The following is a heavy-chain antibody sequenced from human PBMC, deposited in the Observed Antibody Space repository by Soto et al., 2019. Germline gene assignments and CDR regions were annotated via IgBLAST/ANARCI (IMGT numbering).Heavy chain of an antibody. CDR1: GFTFSNYW. CDR3: VRDLGIGGFADY. Sequence: PGWSLRLSCVSSGFTFSNYWMHWVRQAPGQGLVWVSRINPDGSTTLYADSVKGRFTISRDNAKDTLNLQMNNLRAGDTAVYYCVRDLGIGGFADYWGQGILVTVPQ. J-gene: IGHJ4*02. CDR2: INPDGSTT. V-gene: IGHV3-74*01. D-gene: IGHD2-15*01.